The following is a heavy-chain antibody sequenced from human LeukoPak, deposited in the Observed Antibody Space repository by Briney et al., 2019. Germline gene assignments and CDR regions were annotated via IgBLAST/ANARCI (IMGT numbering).Heavy chain of an antibody. V-gene: IGHV1-24*01. CDR3: ATFYCSSTSCYIDYYYGMDV. D-gene: IGHD2-2*02. Sequence: GASVKVSCKVSGYTLTELSMHWVRQAPGKGLEWTGGFDPEDGETIYAQKFQGRVTMTEDTSTDTAYMELSSLGSEDTAVYYCATFYCSSTSCYIDYYYGMDVWGQGTTVTVSS. J-gene: IGHJ6*02. CDR1: GYTLTELS. CDR2: FDPEDGET.